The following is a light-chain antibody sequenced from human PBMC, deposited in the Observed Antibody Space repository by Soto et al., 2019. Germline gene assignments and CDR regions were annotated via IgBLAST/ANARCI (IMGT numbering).Light chain of an antibody. CDR2: GAS. Sequence: EIVLTQSPGTLSLSPGERATLSCRARQSVSSSYLAWYQQRPGQAPRLLIYGASTRATGIPDRFSGSESGTDFSLTIGRLEPEDFAVYYCQQYGSSITFGQGTRLEIK. CDR1: QSVSSSY. J-gene: IGKJ5*01. CDR3: QQYGSSIT. V-gene: IGKV3-20*01.